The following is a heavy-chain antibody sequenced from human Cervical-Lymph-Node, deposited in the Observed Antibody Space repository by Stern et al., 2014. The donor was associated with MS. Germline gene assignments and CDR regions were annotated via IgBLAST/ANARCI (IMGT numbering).Heavy chain of an antibody. J-gene: IGHJ4*02. Sequence: MQLVESGPGLVKPSETLSVTCTVSGGSISSFFWSWIRQPAGKGLEYIGRIYSSGSTDYNPSLKSRVTMSVATSKNQFSLILSSVTAADTAVYYCARESRDSRGVFDYWGQGTLVTVSS. CDR3: ARESRDSRGVFDY. CDR1: GGSISSFF. V-gene: IGHV4-4*07. CDR2: IYSSGST. D-gene: IGHD2-15*01.